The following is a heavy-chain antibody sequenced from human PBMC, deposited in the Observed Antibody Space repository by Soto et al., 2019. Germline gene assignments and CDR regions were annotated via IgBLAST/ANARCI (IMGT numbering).Heavy chain of an antibody. CDR2: ISYDGSNK. CDR1: GFTFSSYA. Sequence: HVQLVESGGGVVQPGRSLRLSCAASGFTFSSYAVHWVRQAPGKGLEWVAVISYDGSNKYYADSVKGRFTISRDNSKNTLYLQMNSLRAEDTAVYYCARDPLWGTAMVLWYFDLWGRGTLVTVSS. J-gene: IGHJ2*01. CDR3: ARDPLWGTAMVLWYFDL. D-gene: IGHD5-18*01. V-gene: IGHV3-30-3*01.